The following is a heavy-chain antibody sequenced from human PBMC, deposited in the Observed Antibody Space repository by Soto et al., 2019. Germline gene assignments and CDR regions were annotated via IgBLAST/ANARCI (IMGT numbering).Heavy chain of an antibody. V-gene: IGHV1-69*12. Sequence: QVQLVQSGAEVKKPGSSVKVSCKASGGTFTSYAISWMRQAPGQGLEWMGGIIPIFGTTNYAQNFQGRVTITADESMSTAYMELSSLRSEDTAVYYCASLYSSGWDVDYWGQGTLVTVSS. CDR1: GGTFTSYA. CDR3: ASLYSSGWDVDY. J-gene: IGHJ4*02. CDR2: IIPIFGTT. D-gene: IGHD6-19*01.